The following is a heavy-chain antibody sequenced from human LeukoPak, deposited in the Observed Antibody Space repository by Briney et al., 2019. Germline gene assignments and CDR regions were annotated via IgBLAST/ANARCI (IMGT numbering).Heavy chain of an antibody. D-gene: IGHD6-6*01. J-gene: IGHJ4*02. CDR3: AGDNGTSYLSSFDY. V-gene: IGHV3-30*04. CDR1: GFTFSSYV. Sequence: GGSLRLSCAASGFTFSSYVMHWVRQAPGKGLEWVAIISYDGSNEYYADSVKGRFTISRDNSKNTLYLQMNSLRAADTAVYYCAGDNGTSYLSSFDYWGQGTLVTVSS. CDR2: ISYDGSNE.